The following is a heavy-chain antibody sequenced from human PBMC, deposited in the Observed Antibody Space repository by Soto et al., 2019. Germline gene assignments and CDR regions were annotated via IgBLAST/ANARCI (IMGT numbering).Heavy chain of an antibody. Sequence: TGGSLRLSCAASGFTFSSYAMSWVRQAPGKGLEWVSAISGSGGSTYYADSVKGRFTISRDNSKNTLYLQMNSLRAEDTAVYYCAKDMAKRYGDYLPFDYWGQGTLVTVSS. D-gene: IGHD4-17*01. CDR1: GFTFSSYA. V-gene: IGHV3-23*01. CDR2: ISGSGGST. CDR3: AKDMAKRYGDYLPFDY. J-gene: IGHJ4*02.